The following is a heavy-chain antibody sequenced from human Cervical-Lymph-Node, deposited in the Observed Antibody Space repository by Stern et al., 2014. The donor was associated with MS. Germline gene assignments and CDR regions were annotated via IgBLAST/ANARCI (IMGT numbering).Heavy chain of an antibody. Sequence: QLVESGPGLVKPSETLSLTCTVSGGSISSSSYYWGWIRQPPGKGLEWIGSIYYSGSTYYKPSLKSRVTLSVHTSKNQFSMQLSSVTAADTAVYYCARHPPYSSSPNWFDPWGQGTLVTVSS. CDR1: GGSISSSSYY. J-gene: IGHJ5*02. CDR3: ARHPPYSSSPNWFDP. V-gene: IGHV4-39*01. D-gene: IGHD6-6*01. CDR2: IYYSGST.